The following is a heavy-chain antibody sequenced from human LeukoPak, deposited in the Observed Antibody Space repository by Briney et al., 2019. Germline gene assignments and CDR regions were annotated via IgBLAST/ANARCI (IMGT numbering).Heavy chain of an antibody. Sequence: PGGSLRLSCAASGFTFSSYAMSWVRQAPGRGLDWVSAISGSGGSTYYADSVKGRFTISRDNSKNTLYLQMNSLRAEDTAVYYCARDLLGGGTFDIWGQGTMVTVSS. J-gene: IGHJ3*02. V-gene: IGHV3-23*01. CDR3: ARDLLGGGTFDI. CDR1: GFTFSSYA. D-gene: IGHD3-16*01. CDR2: ISGSGGST.